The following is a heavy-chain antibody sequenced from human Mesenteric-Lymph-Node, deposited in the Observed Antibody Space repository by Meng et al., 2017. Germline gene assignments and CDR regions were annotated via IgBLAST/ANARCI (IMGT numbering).Heavy chain of an antibody. CDR2: IYYSGST. J-gene: IGHJ4*02. CDR3: ARGPTTYFDY. Sequence: QVQLQESGPELVRPSGTLSLTCAVSDDSISSPHWWTWVRQPPGKGLEWIGYIYYSGSTYYNPSLKSRVTISVDTSKNQFSLKLSSVTAADTAVYYCARGPTTYFDYWGQGTLVTVSS. V-gene: IGHV4-30-4*08. CDR1: DDSISSPHW. D-gene: IGHD4-17*01.